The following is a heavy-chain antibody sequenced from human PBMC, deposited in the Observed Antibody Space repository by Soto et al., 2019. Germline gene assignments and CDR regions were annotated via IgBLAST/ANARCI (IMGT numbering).Heavy chain of an antibody. CDR2: MNPNSGNT. CDR1: GGTFSSYA. Sequence: GASVKVSCKASGGTFSSYAINWVGQATGQGLEWMGWMNPNSGNTGYAQKFQGRVTMTRNTSISTAYMELSSLRSEDTAVYYCARVSPGFLCSSTSCYSFDPWGQGTLVTVSS. J-gene: IGHJ5*02. V-gene: IGHV1-8*02. D-gene: IGHD2-2*01. CDR3: ARVSPGFLCSSTSCYSFDP.